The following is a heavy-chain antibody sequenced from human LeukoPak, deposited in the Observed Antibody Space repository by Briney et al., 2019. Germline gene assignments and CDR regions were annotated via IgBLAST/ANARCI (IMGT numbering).Heavy chain of an antibody. Sequence: PSETLSLTCAVSDDSFSSHYWTWIRQPPGKGMEWIGYISYIGSTNYNPSLKSRVTISIDTSKNQFSLKLSSVTAADTAVYYCARDLVTVTRGFDIWGQGTMVSVSS. D-gene: IGHD4-17*01. CDR3: ARDLVTVTRGFDI. CDR1: DDSFSSHY. J-gene: IGHJ3*02. V-gene: IGHV4-59*11. CDR2: ISYIGST.